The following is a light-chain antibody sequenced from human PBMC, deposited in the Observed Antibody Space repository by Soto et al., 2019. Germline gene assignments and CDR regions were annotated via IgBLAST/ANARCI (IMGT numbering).Light chain of an antibody. J-gene: IGKJ2*01. CDR3: MQALHTGYT. CDR2: LGS. CDR1: QSLLDSNGYNY. Sequence: DIVMTQSPLSLPVTPGEPASISCRASQSLLDSNGYNYLDWDLQKPGQSPQLLIYLGSNRATGVPDRFSGSGSGTDFTLKISRVEAEDVGVYYCMQALHTGYTFGQGTKLEIK. V-gene: IGKV2-28*01.